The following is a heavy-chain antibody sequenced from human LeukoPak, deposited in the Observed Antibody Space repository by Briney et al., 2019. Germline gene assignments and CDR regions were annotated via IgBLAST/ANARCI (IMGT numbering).Heavy chain of an antibody. V-gene: IGHV3-7*03. CDR1: GFTFNNYW. J-gene: IGHJ4*02. CDR2: IKQGGGER. CDR3: ARGPDYGARTDYLDY. D-gene: IGHD4-17*01. Sequence: GGSLRLSCAASGFTFNNYWMSWVRQAPGKGLEWVANIKQGGGERNYVDSVKGRFTISRDDAKNSLYLQLNSLRVEDTAIYCARGPDYGARTDYLDYWGQGALVTVSS.